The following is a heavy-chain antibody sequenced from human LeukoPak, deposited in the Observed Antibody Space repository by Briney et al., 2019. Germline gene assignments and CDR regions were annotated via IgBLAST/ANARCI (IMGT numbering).Heavy chain of an antibody. CDR2: INWNGGST. CDR1: GFTFDDYG. V-gene: IGHV3-20*04. D-gene: IGHD1-26*01. Sequence: PGGTLRLSCAASGFTFDDYGMSWVRQAPGKGLEWVSGINWNGGSTGYADSVKGRFTISRDNAKNSLYLQMNSLRAEDTALYYCARDQGGYYYYYMDVWGKGTTVTVSS. CDR3: ARDQGGYYYYYMDV. J-gene: IGHJ6*03.